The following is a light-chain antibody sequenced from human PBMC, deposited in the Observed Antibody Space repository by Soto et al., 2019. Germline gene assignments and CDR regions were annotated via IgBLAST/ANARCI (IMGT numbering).Light chain of an antibody. J-gene: IGKJ3*01. CDR2: GAS. V-gene: IGKV3-20*01. Sequence: EIVLTQSPGTLSLSPGERATLSCRASQSVSSSYLAWYQQKPGQAPRLLIYGASSRATGIPDRFSGSGSGTDFTLTISRREPEDLAVYYCQQYGISPSFTFGPGTKVDIK. CDR1: QSVSSSY. CDR3: QQYGISPSFT.